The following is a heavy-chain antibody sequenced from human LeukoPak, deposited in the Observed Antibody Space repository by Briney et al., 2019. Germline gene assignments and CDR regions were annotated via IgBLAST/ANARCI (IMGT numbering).Heavy chain of an antibody. CDR3: ARDLLGYCSGGSCVDAFDI. V-gene: IGHV3-21*01. Sequence: GGSLRLSCAASGFTFSSYSMNWVRQAPGKWLEWVSSISSSSSYIYYADSVKGRFTISRDNAKNSLYLQMNSLRAEDTAVYYCARDLLGYCSGGSCVDAFDIWGQGTMVTVSS. CDR1: GFTFSSYS. J-gene: IGHJ3*02. D-gene: IGHD2-15*01. CDR2: ISSSSSYI.